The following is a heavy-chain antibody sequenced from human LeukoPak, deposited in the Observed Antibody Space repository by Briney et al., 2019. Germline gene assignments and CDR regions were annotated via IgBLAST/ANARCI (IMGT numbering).Heavy chain of an antibody. CDR3: ARAVDTAMVVFDY. J-gene: IGHJ4*02. V-gene: IGHV1-2*02. CDR1: GYTFTGYY. Sequence: ASVTVSCKTSGYTFTGYYMHWVRQAPGQGLEWMGWINPNSGGTNYAQKFQGRVTMTRDTSISTAYLELSRLRSDDTAVYYCARAVDTAMVVFDYWGQGTLVTVSS. CDR2: INPNSGGT. D-gene: IGHD5-18*01.